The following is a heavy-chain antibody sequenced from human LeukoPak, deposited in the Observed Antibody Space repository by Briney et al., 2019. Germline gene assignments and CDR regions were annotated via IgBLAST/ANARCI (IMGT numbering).Heavy chain of an antibody. CDR3: ARVAAVSKGVFDY. CDR2: VSGSGSTI. J-gene: IGHJ4*02. V-gene: IGHV3-48*03. D-gene: IGHD6-13*01. Sequence: PGGSLRLSCAASGFTFDDYAMHWVRQAPGKGPEWVSYVSGSGSTIYYADSVKGRFTISRDNAKTSLYLQMNSLRVEDTAVYYCARVAAVSKGVFDYWGQGTLVTVSS. CDR1: GFTFDDYA.